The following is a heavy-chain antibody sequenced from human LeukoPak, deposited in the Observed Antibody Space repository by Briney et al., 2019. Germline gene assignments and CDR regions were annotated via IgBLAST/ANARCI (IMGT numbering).Heavy chain of an antibody. CDR2: IRSKAYGGTT. CDR3: TRGAYCGGDCYDY. J-gene: IGHJ4*02. Sequence: GGSLRLSCTASGFTFGDYAMSWVRQAPGKGLEWVGFIRSKAYGGTTEYAASVKGRFTISGDDSKSIAYLQMNSLKTEDAAVYYCTRGAYCGGDCYDYWGQGTLVTVSS. V-gene: IGHV3-49*04. D-gene: IGHD2-21*01. CDR1: GFTFGDYA.